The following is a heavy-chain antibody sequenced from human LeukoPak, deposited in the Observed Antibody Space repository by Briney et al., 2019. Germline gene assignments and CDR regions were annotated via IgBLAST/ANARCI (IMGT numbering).Heavy chain of an antibody. CDR1: GGSISTYY. J-gene: IGHJ6*03. CDR2: IYYSGST. Sequence: SETLSLTCPVSGGSISTYYWSWIRQPPGKGLEGIGYIYYSGSTNYNPSLKSRVTISVDTSKNQFSLKLSSVTAADTAVYYCARDGTMVRGGMNYYYHMDVWGKGTTVTVSS. CDR3: ARDGTMVRGGMNYYYHMDV. V-gene: IGHV4-59*01. D-gene: IGHD3-10*01.